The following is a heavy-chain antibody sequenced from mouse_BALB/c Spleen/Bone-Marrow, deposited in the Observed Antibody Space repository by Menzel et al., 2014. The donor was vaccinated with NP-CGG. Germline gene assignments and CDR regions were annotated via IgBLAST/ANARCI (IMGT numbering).Heavy chain of an antibody. CDR2: INPGSGGN. D-gene: IGHD2-3*01. CDR1: GYAFTNYL. Sequence: QVQLQQSGAELVRPGTSVKVSCKASGYAFTNYLIEWVKQRPGQGLEWIGVINPGSGGNNYNEKFKGEATLTADKSSSTAYMQLSSLTSDDAAVYFCARSMYDGYSGAMDYWGQGTSVTVSS. J-gene: IGHJ4*01. CDR3: ARSMYDGYSGAMDY. V-gene: IGHV1-54*03.